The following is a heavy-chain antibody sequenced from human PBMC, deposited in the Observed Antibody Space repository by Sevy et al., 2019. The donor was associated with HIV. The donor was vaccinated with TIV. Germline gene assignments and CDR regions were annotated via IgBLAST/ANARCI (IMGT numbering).Heavy chain of an antibody. CDR3: ARLGIAVAGYFDY. Sequence: SETLSLTCAVSGYSISSGFYWGWIRQPPGKGLEWIVLLYHSGSTYYNSSLQSRVTISVDTSKNQFSLELTSVTAADTAVCYCARLGIAVAGYFDYWRQGTLVTVSS. CDR1: GYSISSGFY. CDR2: LYHSGST. D-gene: IGHD6-19*01. J-gene: IGHJ4*02. V-gene: IGHV4-38-2*01.